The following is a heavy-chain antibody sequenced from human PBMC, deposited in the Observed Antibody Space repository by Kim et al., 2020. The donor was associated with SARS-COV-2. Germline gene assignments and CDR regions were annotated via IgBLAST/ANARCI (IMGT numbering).Heavy chain of an antibody. CDR1: GFTFSSYA. D-gene: IGHD3-16*01. CDR2: ISYDGSNK. CDR3: ARDPPLGGHPFDY. V-gene: IGHV3-30*04. J-gene: IGHJ4*02. Sequence: GGSLRLSCAASGFTFSSYAMHWVRQAPGKGLEWVAVISYDGSNKYYADSVKGRFTISRDNSKNTLYLQMNSLRAEDTAVYYCARDPPLGGHPFDYWGQGTLVTVSS.